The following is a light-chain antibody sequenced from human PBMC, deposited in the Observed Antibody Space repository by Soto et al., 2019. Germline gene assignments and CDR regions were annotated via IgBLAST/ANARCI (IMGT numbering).Light chain of an antibody. CDR3: QQYGSSPRSIT. Sequence: EMVLTQSPGTRSLSPGERATLSCRASQSVSSSYLGWYQQKPGQAPRLLIYGASSRATGIPDRFSGSGSGTDFTLTISRLEPEDFAVYYCQQYGSSPRSITFGQGTRLEIK. V-gene: IGKV3-20*01. CDR1: QSVSSSY. CDR2: GAS. J-gene: IGKJ5*01.